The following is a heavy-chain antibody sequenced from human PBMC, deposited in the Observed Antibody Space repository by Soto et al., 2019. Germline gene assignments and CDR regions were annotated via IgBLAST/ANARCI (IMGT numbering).Heavy chain of an antibody. CDR2: IYYSGST. V-gene: IGHV4-31*03. CDR3: ARVETRGSAFDI. CDR1: GGSISSGGYY. D-gene: IGHD1-26*01. Sequence: SETLSLTCTVSGGSISSGGYYWSWIRQHPGKGLEWIGYIYYSGSTYYNPSLKSRVTISVDTSKNQFSLKLSSVTAADTAVYYCARVETRGSAFDIWGQGTMVTVSS. J-gene: IGHJ3*02.